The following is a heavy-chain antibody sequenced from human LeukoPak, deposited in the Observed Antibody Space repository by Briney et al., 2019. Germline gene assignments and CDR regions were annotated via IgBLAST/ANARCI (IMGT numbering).Heavy chain of an antibody. CDR2: ISSSGAKT. Sequence: PGGSLRLSCAASGFTFSSYSMIWVRQAPGKGLQWVSSISSSGAKTYYADSVKGRVTISRDNAKNSYYLEVNSLVAEDTAVYYCARDPIAVVGGGSFDYWGQGILVTVSS. D-gene: IGHD6-19*01. CDR1: GFTFSSYS. V-gene: IGHV3-21*01. CDR3: ARDPIAVVGGGSFDY. J-gene: IGHJ4*02.